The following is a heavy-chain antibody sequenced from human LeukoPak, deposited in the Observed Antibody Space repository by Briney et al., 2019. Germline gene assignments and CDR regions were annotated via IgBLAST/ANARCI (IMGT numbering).Heavy chain of an antibody. Sequence: GGSLRLSCSASGFTFSSYVMTWVRQAPGQGLEWVSAISGSGDDTYYADSVKGRFTISRDNSKNTLYLQMNSQRAEDTAVYYCAKKEAMIRGVPYYYDFWGQGTLATVSS. J-gene: IGHJ4*02. CDR2: ISGSGDDT. V-gene: IGHV3-23*01. D-gene: IGHD3-10*01. CDR1: GFTFSSYV. CDR3: AKKEAMIRGVPYYYDF.